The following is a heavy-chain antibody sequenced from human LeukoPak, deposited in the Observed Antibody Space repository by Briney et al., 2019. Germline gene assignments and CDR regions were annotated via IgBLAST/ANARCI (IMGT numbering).Heavy chain of an antibody. CDR2: ISWNSGSI. CDR1: GFTFDDYA. CDR3: AKDISAGYSYGYYFDY. Sequence: GRSLRLSCAASGFTFDDYAMPWVRQAPGKGLEWVSGISWNSGSIGYADSVKGRFTISRDNAKNSLYLQMNSLRAEDTALYYCAKDISAGYSYGYYFDYWGQGTLVTVSS. D-gene: IGHD5-18*01. V-gene: IGHV3-9*01. J-gene: IGHJ4*02.